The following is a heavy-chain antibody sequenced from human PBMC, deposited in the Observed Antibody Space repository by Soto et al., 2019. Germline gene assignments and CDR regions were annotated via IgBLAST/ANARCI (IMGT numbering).Heavy chain of an antibody. Sequence: PGGSLRHSCAASGFTFSSYGMSWGRQAPGRGLEWVSAISGSGGSTYYADSVKGRFTISRDNSKNTLYLQMNSLRAEDTAVYYCAKSTSTGSLFYYYGMDVWGQGTTVTVS. CDR1: GFTFSSYG. CDR3: AKSTSTGSLFYYYGMDV. V-gene: IGHV3-23*01. J-gene: IGHJ6*02. D-gene: IGHD1-1*01. CDR2: ISGSGGST.